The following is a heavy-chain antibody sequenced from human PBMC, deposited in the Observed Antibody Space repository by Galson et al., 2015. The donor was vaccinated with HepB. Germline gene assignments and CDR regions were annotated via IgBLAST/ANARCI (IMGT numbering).Heavy chain of an antibody. CDR2: ISGSGGST. D-gene: IGHD6-13*01. CDR1: GFTFSSYA. J-gene: IGHJ4*02. V-gene: IGHV3-23*01. CDR3: AKDLLTAAGPINYFNY. Sequence: SLRLSCAASGFTFSSYAMSWVRQAPGKGLEWVSAISGSGGSTYYADSVKGRFTTSRDNSKNTLYLQMNSLRAEDTAVYYCAKDLLTAAGPINYFNYWGQGTLVTVSS.